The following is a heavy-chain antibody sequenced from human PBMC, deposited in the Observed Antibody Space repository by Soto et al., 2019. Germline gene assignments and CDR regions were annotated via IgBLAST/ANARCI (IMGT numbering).Heavy chain of an antibody. CDR3: AGERGEGDGMDV. CDR2: IYHSGST. J-gene: IGHJ6*02. Sequence: KPSETLSLTCAVSGGSISSSNWWSWVRQSPGKGLQWIGEIYHSGSTNYNPSLTSRVTISVDKSKNQFSLKLNSVTAADTAVYYCAGERGEGDGMDVWGQGTTVTVSS. D-gene: IGHD3-16*01. V-gene: IGHV4-4*02. CDR1: GGSISSSNW.